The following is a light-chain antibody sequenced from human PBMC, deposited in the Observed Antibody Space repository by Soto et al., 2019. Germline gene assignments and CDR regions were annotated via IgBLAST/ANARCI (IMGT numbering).Light chain of an antibody. CDR3: ASWDDSLNAWV. J-gene: IGLJ3*02. Sequence: QLVLSQPPSASGTPGQRVTISCSGSSSNIGSHTVNWYQQVPGTTPKLLIYTDNQRPSGVPERFSGSKSGTSASLAISGLQSEDEADYYCASWDDSLNAWVFGGGTKLTVL. V-gene: IGLV1-44*01. CDR2: TDN. CDR1: SSNIGSHT.